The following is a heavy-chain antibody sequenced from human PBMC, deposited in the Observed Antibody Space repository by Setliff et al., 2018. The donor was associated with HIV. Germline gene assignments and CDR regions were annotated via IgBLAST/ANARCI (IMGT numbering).Heavy chain of an antibody. V-gene: IGHV4-39*07. D-gene: IGHD3-22*01. CDR2: IFYSGRT. CDR1: GGSITSSTYY. CDR3: ARDHKYYYDSSGLDY. J-gene: IGHJ4*02. Sequence: ASETLSLTCTVSGGSITSSTYYWDWIRQPPGKGLEWIGSIFYSGRTYYNPSVKSRVTISIDTSKNQFYLRLSSVTAADTAVYYCARDHKYYYDSSGLDYWGQGTLVTVSS.